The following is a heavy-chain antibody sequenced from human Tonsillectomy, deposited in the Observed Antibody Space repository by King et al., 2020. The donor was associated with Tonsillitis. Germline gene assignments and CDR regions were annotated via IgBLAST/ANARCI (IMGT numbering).Heavy chain of an antibody. J-gene: IGHJ4*02. CDR2: ISYDGSNK. CDR1: GFTFSSYA. CDR3: ARDLRVLPWFGELWGGFDY. D-gene: IGHD3-10*01. V-gene: IGHV3-30-3*01. Sequence: VQLVESGGGVVQPGRSLRLSCAASGFTFSSYAMHWVRQAPGKGLEWVAVISYDGSNKYYADSVKGRFTISRDISKNTLYLQMNSLGAEDTAVYYCARDLRVLPWFGELWGGFDYWGQGTLVTVSS.